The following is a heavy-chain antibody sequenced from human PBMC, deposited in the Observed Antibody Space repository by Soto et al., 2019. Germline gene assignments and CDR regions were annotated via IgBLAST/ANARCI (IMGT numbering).Heavy chain of an antibody. CDR1: GYTFTSYA. D-gene: IGHD2-15*01. V-gene: IGHV1-3*01. J-gene: IGHJ4*02. CDR3: ARGLPLTMDY. CDR2: INAGNGNT. Sequence: QVQLVQSGAEVKKPGASVKVSCKASGYTFTSYAMHWVRQAPGQRLEWMGWINAGNGNTKYSQRFQGRVTITRDTSASTAYMELSSPRSEDTAVFYCARGLPLTMDYWGQGTLVTVSS.